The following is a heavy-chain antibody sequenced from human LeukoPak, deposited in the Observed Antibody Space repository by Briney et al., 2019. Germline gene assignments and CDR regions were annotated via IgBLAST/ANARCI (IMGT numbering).Heavy chain of an antibody. CDR2: IYTSGST. Sequence: SQTLSLTCTVSGGSISSGSYYWSWIRQPAGKGLEWIGRIYTSGSTNYNPSLKSRVTISVDTSKNQFSLKLTSVTAADTAVYYCARGEGDYGAYWYFGLWGRGTLVTVSS. J-gene: IGHJ2*01. V-gene: IGHV4-61*02. D-gene: IGHD3-16*01. CDR1: GGSISSGSYY. CDR3: ARGEGDYGAYWYFGL.